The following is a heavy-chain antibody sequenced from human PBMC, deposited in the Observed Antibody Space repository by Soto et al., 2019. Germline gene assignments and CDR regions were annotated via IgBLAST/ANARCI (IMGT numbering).Heavy chain of an antibody. J-gene: IGHJ4*02. CDR2: IIPIFGTA. Sequence: GASVKVSCKASGGTFSSYAISWVRQAPGQGLEWMGGIIPIFGTANYAQKFQGRVTITADESTSTAYMELSSLRSEDTAVYYCASPREVGANFDYWGQGTLVTVSS. CDR3: ASPREVGANFDY. V-gene: IGHV1-69*13. D-gene: IGHD1-26*01. CDR1: GGTFSSYA.